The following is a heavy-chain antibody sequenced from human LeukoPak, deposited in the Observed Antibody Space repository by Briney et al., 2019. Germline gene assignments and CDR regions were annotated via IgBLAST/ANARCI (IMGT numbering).Heavy chain of an antibody. CDR1: GFTFSSYG. CDR2: ISYDGSNK. J-gene: IGHJ3*02. CDR3: AKEQDDSRGLDAFDI. D-gene: IGHD3-22*01. V-gene: IGHV3-30*18. Sequence: GGSLRLSCAASGFTFSSYGMHWVRQAPGKGLEWVAVISYDGSNKYYADSVKGRFAISRDNSKNTLYLQMNSLRAEDTAVYYCAKEQDDSRGLDAFDIWGQGTMVTVSS.